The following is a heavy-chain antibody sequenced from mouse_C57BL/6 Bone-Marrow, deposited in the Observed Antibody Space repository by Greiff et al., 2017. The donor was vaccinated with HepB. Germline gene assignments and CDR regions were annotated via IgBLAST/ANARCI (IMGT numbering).Heavy chain of an antibody. D-gene: IGHD1-1*01. CDR2: IDPANGNT. J-gene: IGHJ2*01. CDR1: GFNIKNTY. CDR3: AISVLYYCGISPGYFDY. Sequence: VQLQQSVAELVRPGASVKLSCTASGFNIKNTYMHWVKQRPEQGLEWIGRIDPANGNTKYAPKFQGKATITADTSSNTAYLQLSSLTSEDTAIYYCAISVLYYCGISPGYFDYWGQGTTLTVSS. V-gene: IGHV14-3*01.